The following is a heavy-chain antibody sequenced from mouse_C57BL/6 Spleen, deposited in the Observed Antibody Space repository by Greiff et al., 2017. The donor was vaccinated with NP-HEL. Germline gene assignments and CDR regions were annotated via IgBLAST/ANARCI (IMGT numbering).Heavy chain of an antibody. V-gene: IGHV1-69*01. J-gene: IGHJ2*01. Sequence: QVQLQQPGAELVMPGASVKLSCKASGYTFTSYWMHWVKQRPGQGLEWIGEIDPSDSYTNYNQKFKGKSTLTVDKSSSTAYMQLNSLTSEDSAVYYCARSPAQATFDYWGQGTTLTVSS. CDR3: ARSPAQATFDY. D-gene: IGHD3-2*02. CDR1: GYTFTSYW. CDR2: IDPSDSYT.